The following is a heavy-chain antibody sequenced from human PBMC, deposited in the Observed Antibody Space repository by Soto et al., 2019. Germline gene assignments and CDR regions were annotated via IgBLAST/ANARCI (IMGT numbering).Heavy chain of an antibody. D-gene: IGHD6-19*01. J-gene: IGHJ6*03. CDR3: TALAYSSSGWSFNYYYYMDV. V-gene: IGHV3-33*01. CDR2: IWYDGSNK. CDR1: GFTFSSYG. Sequence: GSLRLSCAASGFTFSSYGMHWVRQAPGKGLEWVVVIWYDGSNKYYADSVKGRFTISRDDSKNTLYLQMNSLKTEDTAVYYCTALAYSSSGWSFNYYYYMDVWGKGTTVTVSS.